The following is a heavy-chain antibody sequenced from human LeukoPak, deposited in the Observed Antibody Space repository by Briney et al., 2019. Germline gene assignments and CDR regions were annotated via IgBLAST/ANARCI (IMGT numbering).Heavy chain of an antibody. CDR3: AKQGCSGGRCSFDN. Sequence: GGSLRLSCAASGFTFSNYVMSWVRQAPGKGLEWVSTLSGSAGSAYYADSVKGRFTISRDNSKNALYLQMNTLSAEDTAVYFCAKQGCSGGRCSFDNWGQGALVTVSS. CDR1: GFTFSNYV. J-gene: IGHJ4*02. CDR2: LSGSAGSA. D-gene: IGHD2-15*01. V-gene: IGHV3-23*01.